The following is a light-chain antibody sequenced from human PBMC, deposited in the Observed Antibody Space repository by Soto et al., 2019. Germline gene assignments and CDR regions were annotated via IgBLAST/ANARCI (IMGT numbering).Light chain of an antibody. CDR1: QSVSNN. CDR3: PQYNKWPLT. Sequence: EIVMTQSPATLSVSPGERATLACRASQSVSNNLAWYQQKRGQAPRLLIYHASTRATGIPARFSGSGSGTEFTLTISSLQSEDFAVYYCPQYNKWPLTFGGGTNVEIK. J-gene: IGKJ4*01. V-gene: IGKV3-15*01. CDR2: HAS.